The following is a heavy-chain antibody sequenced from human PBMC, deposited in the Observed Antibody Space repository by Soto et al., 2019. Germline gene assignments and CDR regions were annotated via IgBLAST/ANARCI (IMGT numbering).Heavy chain of an antibody. CDR1: CGSISSGGYY. CDR3: ASGYYDSSGSGY. V-gene: IGHV4-31*03. Sequence: PSETLSLTCKVSCGSISSGGYYWTWIRQHPGKGLEWIGYIYYTGSTYYNPSLKSRITMSLDTSKDQFSLNLTSVTAADTAVYYCASGYYDSSGSGYWGQGTLVTVSS. J-gene: IGHJ4*02. CDR2: IYYTGST. D-gene: IGHD3-22*01.